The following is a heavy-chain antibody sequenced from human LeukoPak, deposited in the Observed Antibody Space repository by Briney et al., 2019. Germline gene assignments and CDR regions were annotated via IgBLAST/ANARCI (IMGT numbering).Heavy chain of an antibody. CDR2: IYPGDSDT. CDR1: GYSFTSYC. CDR3: ARRGYYYDSSGYYRPLHAFDI. V-gene: IGHV5-51*03. Sequence: PGESLKISCKGSGYSFTSYCIGWVRQMPGKGLEWMGIIYPGDSDTRYSPSFQGQVTISADKSISTAYLQWSSLKASDTAMYYCARRGYYYDSSGYYRPLHAFDIWGQGTMVTVSS. D-gene: IGHD3-22*01. J-gene: IGHJ3*02.